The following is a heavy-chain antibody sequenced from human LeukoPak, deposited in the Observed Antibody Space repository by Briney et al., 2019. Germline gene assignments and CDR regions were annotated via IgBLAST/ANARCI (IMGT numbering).Heavy chain of an antibody. CDR2: ISGSGGSA. CDR3: AKDQAYYYYGMDV. J-gene: IGHJ6*02. Sequence: GGSLRLSCGASGFTFSRYAMSWVRQAPGKGLEWVSGISGSGGSAHYADSVKGRFTISRDNSKNTLHLQMNSLRAEDTAVYYCAKDQAYYYYGMDVWGQGTTVTVSS. D-gene: IGHD2-21*01. CDR1: GFTFSRYA. V-gene: IGHV3-23*01.